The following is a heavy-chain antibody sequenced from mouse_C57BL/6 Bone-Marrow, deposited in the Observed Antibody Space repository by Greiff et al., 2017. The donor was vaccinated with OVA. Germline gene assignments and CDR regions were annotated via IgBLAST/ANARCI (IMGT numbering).Heavy chain of an antibody. Sequence: LKESGPGILPSSQTLRLPCSFSGFSLSTSGLGVSWIRQPSGKGLEWLAHIYWADDKRYHPSLKSRLPISKDTSRNQVFLKITSVDTADTATYYCARRIGLLYVDYWGQGTTLTVSS. J-gene: IGHJ2*01. CDR1: GFSLSTSGLG. CDR2: IYWADDK. CDR3: ARRIGLLYVDY. V-gene: IGHV8-12*01. D-gene: IGHD2-3*01.